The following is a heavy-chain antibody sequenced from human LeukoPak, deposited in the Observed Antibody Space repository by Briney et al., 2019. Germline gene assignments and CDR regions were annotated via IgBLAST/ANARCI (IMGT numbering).Heavy chain of an antibody. D-gene: IGHD3-10*01. CDR2: IYYSGST. CDR1: GGSISSYY. V-gene: IGHV4-59*01. Sequence: SETLSLTCTVSGGSISSYYWSWIRQPPGKGLEWIGYIYYSGSTNYNPSLKSRVTISVDTSKNQFSLKLSSVTAADTAVYYCARVTGVRGVIPWGQGTMVTVYS. CDR3: ARVTGVRGVIP. J-gene: IGHJ3*01.